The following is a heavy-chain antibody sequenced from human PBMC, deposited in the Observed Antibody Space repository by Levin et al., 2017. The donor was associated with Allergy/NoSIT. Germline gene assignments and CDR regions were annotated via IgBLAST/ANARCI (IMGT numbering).Heavy chain of an antibody. CDR1: GGSISSYY. Sequence: SETLSLTCTVSGGSISSYYWSWIRQPPGKGLEWIGYIYYSGSTNYNPSLKSRVTISVDTSKNQFSLKLSSVTAADTAVYYCARDSSSSWYSGFDPWGQGTLVTVSS. V-gene: IGHV4-59*01. D-gene: IGHD6-13*01. CDR2: IYYSGST. J-gene: IGHJ5*02. CDR3: ARDSSSSWYSGFDP.